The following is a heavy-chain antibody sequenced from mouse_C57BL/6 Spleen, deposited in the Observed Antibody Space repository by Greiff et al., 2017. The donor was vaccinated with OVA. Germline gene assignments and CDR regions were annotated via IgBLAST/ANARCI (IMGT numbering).Heavy chain of an antibody. CDR3: ARYSAVVATDWYFDV. Sequence: QVQLQQPGAELVKPGASVKLSCKASGYTFTSYWMHWVKQRPGQGLEWIGMIHSNSGSTNYNEKFKSKATLTVDKSSSTAYMQLSSLASEDSAVYYCARYSAVVATDWYFDVWGTGTTVTVSS. CDR1: GYTFTSYW. V-gene: IGHV1-64*01. CDR2: IHSNSGST. J-gene: IGHJ1*03. D-gene: IGHD1-1*01.